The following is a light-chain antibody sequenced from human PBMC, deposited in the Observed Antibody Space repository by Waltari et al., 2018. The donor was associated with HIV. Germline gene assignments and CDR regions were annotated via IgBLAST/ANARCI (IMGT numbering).Light chain of an antibody. CDR1: SSDVGGYSY. V-gene: IGLV2-11*01. CDR2: DVS. Sequence: QSALTQPRSVSGSPGQSVTISCTGTSSDVGGYSYVSWYQQHPNKAPKFIIYDVSKRPSGVPDRFSGSKSGNTASLTISGLQTEDEADYYCCSYAGSYTLVFGEGTKLT. CDR3: CSYAGSYTLV. J-gene: IGLJ2*01.